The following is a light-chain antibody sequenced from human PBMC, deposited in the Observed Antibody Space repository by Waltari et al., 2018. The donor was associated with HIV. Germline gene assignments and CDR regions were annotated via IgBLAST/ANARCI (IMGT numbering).Light chain of an antibody. CDR1: SSDVGGYKY. CDR3: SSYAGSNNVV. CDR2: EVS. Sequence: QSVLTQPPSASGSPGQSVTISCTGTSSDVGGYKYVSWYQQHPGKAPKLMIYEVSNRPSGVPDRFSGSKSGHPASLTVSGLQAEDEADYYCSSYAGSNNVVFGGGTKLTVL. J-gene: IGLJ2*01. V-gene: IGLV2-8*01.